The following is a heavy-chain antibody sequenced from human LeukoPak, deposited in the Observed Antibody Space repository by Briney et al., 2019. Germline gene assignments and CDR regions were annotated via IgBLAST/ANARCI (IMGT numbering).Heavy chain of an antibody. V-gene: IGHV3-30*18. J-gene: IGHJ3*02. Sequence: GGSLRLSCAASGFTFSSYGMHWVRQAPGKGLEWVAVISYDGSNKYYADSVKGRFTISGDNSKNTLYLQMNSLRAEDTAVYYCAKEGIAIIGDAFDIWGQGTMVTVSS. CDR3: AKEGIAIIGDAFDI. CDR2: ISYDGSNK. CDR1: GFTFSSYG. D-gene: IGHD6-13*01.